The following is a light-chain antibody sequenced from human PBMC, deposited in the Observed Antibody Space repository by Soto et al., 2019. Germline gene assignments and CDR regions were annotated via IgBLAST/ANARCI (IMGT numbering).Light chain of an antibody. J-gene: IGKJ1*01. CDR3: LQDYNYPRT. V-gene: IGKV1-6*01. CDR1: QNIKTY. Sequence: IQMTQSPSSLSASVGDIVTITFRASQNIKTYLNWYQQKPGKAPNLLIYAASSLQSGVPSRFSGSGSGTDFTLTISSLQPEDFATYYCLQDYNYPRTFGQGTKVDIK. CDR2: AAS.